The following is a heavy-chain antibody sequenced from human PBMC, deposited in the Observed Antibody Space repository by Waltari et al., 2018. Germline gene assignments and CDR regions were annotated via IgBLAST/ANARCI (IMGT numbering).Heavy chain of an antibody. CDR1: GNSLSDNY. V-gene: IGHV1-69-2*01. CDR2: IDPEDGET. Sequence: EIRLLQSGAEVKKPGATVKISCKASGNSLSDNYIHWVQQVPGKGLEWIGLIDPEDGETIYAEKFEDRVTLTADLATETAYLELSRLSSDDTATYYCARRSGHCDGTTCSAGWFDPWGQGTLVKVSS. CDR3: ARRSGHCDGTTCSAGWFDP. D-gene: IGHD2-2*01. J-gene: IGHJ5*02.